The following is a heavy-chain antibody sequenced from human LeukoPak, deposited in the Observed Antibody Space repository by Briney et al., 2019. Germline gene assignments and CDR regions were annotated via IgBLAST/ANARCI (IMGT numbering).Heavy chain of an antibody. CDR2: IYYSGSA. V-gene: IGHV4-31*03. Sequence: PSQTLSLTCTVSGGSISSGGYYWSWIRQHPGKGLEWIGYIYYSGSAYYNPSLKSRVTISVDTSKNQFSLKLSSVTAADTAVYYRARGPWYDFWSGYHTYYYYGMDVWGQGTTVTVSS. CDR1: GGSISSGGYY. D-gene: IGHD3-3*01. J-gene: IGHJ6*02. CDR3: ARGPWYDFWSGYHTYYYYGMDV.